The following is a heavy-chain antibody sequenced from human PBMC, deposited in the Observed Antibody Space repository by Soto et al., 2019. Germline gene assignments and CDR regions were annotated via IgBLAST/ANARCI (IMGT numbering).Heavy chain of an antibody. V-gene: IGHV1-69*02. CDR3: SCYCSGGSCCAERDAFDI. Sequence: SVKVSCKASGGTFSSYTISWVLQAPGEGLEWMGRIIPILGIANYAQKFQGRVTITADKSTSTAYMELSSLRSEDTAVYYCSCYCSGGSCCAERDAFDIWGQGTMVTVSS. CDR1: GGTFSSYT. D-gene: IGHD2-15*01. CDR2: IIPILGIA. J-gene: IGHJ3*02.